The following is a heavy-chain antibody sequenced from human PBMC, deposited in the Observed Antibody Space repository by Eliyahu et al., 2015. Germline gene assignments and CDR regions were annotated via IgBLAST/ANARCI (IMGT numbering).Heavy chain of an antibody. CDR3: AKDLEYSSSSIESGFDY. V-gene: IGHV3-23*01. CDR2: ISGSGGST. D-gene: IGHD6-6*01. CDR1: GFTXSXYX. Sequence: EVQLLESGGGLVQPGGSLRLSCAASGFTXSXYXMSWVRQAPGKGLEWVSAISGSGGSTYYADSVKGRFTIPRDNSKNTLYLQMNSLRAEDTAVYYCAKDLEYSSSSIESGFDYWGQGTLVTVSS. J-gene: IGHJ4*02.